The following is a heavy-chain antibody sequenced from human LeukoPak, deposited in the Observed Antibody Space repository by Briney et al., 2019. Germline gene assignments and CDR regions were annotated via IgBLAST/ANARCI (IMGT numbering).Heavy chain of an antibody. J-gene: IGHJ3*02. V-gene: IGHV4-39*01. CDR2: IYYSGST. Sequence: SETLSLTCTVSGGSISSSSYYWGWIRQAPGKGLEWIGSIYYSGSTYYNPSLRSRVTISVDSSKNQFSLKLTSLTDADTAVYYCARQPIGWGSWSAFDIWGQGTMVTVSS. D-gene: IGHD7-27*01. CDR1: GGSISSSSYY. CDR3: ARQPIGWGSWSAFDI.